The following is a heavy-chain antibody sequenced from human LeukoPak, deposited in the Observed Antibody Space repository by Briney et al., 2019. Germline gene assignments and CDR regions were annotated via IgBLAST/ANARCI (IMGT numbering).Heavy chain of an antibody. V-gene: IGHV3-43*01. CDR1: GFTFDDYT. CDR3: AKTRRSGSFFYYYYYMDV. J-gene: IGHJ6*03. CDR2: ISWDGGST. Sequence: GGSLRLSCAASGFTFDDYTMHCVRQAPGKGLEWVSLISWDGGSTYYADSVKGRFTISRDNSKNSLYLQMNSLRTEDTALYYCAKTRRSGSFFYYYYYMDVWGKGTTVTVSS. D-gene: IGHD1-26*01.